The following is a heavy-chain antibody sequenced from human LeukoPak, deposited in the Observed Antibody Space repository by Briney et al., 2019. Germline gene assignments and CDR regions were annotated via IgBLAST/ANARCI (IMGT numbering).Heavy chain of an antibody. CDR3: ARHWDSSAYLNWFNP. Sequence: SETLSLTCTVSGGSISSYYWSWIRQPPGKGLEWIGYIYYSGSTNYNPSLKSRVTISVDTSKNQFSLKLSSVTAADTAMYYCARHWDSSAYLNWFNPWGQGTLVSVSS. J-gene: IGHJ5*02. CDR1: GGSISSYY. CDR2: IYYSGST. D-gene: IGHD3-22*01. V-gene: IGHV4-59*08.